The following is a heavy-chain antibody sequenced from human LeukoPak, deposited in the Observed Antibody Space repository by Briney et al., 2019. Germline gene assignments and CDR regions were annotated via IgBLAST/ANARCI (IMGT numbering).Heavy chain of an antibody. J-gene: IGHJ5*02. CDR3: ARGITGTTAGYNWFDP. CDR1: GYTFTSYD. CDR2: MNPNSGNT. Sequence: GASVEVSCKASGYTFTSYDINWVRQATGQGLERMGWMNPNSGNTGYAQKFQGRVTMTRNTSISTAYMELSSLRSEDTAVYYCARGITGTTAGYNWFDPWGQGTLVTVSS. D-gene: IGHD1-7*01. V-gene: IGHV1-8*01.